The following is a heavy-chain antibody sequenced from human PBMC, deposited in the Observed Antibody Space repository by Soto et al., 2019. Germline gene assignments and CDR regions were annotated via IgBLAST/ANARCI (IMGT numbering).Heavy chain of an antibody. CDR2: INSDGSST. CDR1: GFTFSSYW. J-gene: IGHJ4*02. Sequence: EVQLVESGGGLVQPGGSLRLSCAASGFTFSSYWMHWVRQAPGKGLVWVSRINSDGSSTSYADSVKGRFTISRDNAKNTLYLQMNSLRAEATAVYYCVRTSVVVAAATRDDYWGQGTLVTVSS. D-gene: IGHD2-15*01. V-gene: IGHV3-74*01. CDR3: VRTSVVVAAATRDDY.